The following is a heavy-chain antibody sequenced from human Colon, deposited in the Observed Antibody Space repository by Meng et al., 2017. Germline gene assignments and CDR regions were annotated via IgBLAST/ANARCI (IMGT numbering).Heavy chain of an antibody. CDR2: MYYTGSS. CDR3: ARDRELLGSGWYDY. CDR1: GASIRSYY. J-gene: IGHJ4*02. D-gene: IGHD6-19*01. Sequence: SESLSLTCTVSGASIRSYYWGWIRQPPGKGLEWIGYMYYTGSSHYNPSLLSRVTRSVDTSKNQFSLKQSSVTAADTDIYYCARDRELLGSGWYDYWGRGTLVAVSS. V-gene: IGHV4-59*01.